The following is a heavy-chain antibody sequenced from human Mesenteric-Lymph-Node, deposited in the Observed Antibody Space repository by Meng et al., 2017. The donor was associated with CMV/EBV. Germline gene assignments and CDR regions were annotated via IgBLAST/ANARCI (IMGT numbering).Heavy chain of an antibody. Sequence: GGSLRLSCAASGFTFSSYAMHWVRQAPGKGLEWVGRIKPNSGKTDYEQKLQGRVTITRDTAISTAYMDLSSLRSDDTAVYFCARGLDYYDFWGQGTLVTVSS. V-gene: IGHV1-8*03. CDR3: ARGLDYYDF. CDR2: IKPNSGKT. CDR1: GFTFSSYA. J-gene: IGHJ4*02.